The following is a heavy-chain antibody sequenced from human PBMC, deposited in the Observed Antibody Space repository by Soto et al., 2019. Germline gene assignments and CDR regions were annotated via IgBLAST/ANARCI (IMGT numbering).Heavy chain of an antibody. J-gene: IGHJ4*02. V-gene: IGHV3-48*02. D-gene: IGHD2-21*01. CDR3: ATWAIAVGGEGF. CDR2: ISSTGDLI. CDR1: GFTVSDYS. Sequence: GGSLRLSCTASGFTVSDYSVNWVRQAPGKGLEWISYISSTGDLILYAGSVKGRFTIARDIAKNSMYLQMDSLRDEDSAVYYCATWAIAVGGEGFWGQGTLVTVSS.